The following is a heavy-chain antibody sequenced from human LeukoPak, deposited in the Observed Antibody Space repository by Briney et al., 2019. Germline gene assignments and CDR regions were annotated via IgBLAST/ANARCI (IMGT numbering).Heavy chain of an antibody. Sequence: PSETLSLTCAVYGGSFSGYYWSWIRQPPGKGLEWIGEINHSGSTNYNPSLKSRVTISVDTSKNQFSLKLSSVTAADTAVYYCASYYYDSSGYYYGAFDIWGQGTMVTVSS. D-gene: IGHD3-22*01. CDR3: ASYYYDSSGYYYGAFDI. CDR1: GGSFSGYY. V-gene: IGHV4-34*01. J-gene: IGHJ3*02. CDR2: INHSGST.